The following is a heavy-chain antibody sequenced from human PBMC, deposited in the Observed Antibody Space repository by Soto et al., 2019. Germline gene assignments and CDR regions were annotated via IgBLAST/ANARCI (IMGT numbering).Heavy chain of an antibody. J-gene: IGHJ6*02. Sequence: GESLKISCKASGSSFTSRWITWVRQMPGKGLEWMGRIDPSDSYTSYNPSFQGHVTISVDKSINTVYLRWSSLKASDSAKYYCAGHGGGRVAMSGFNSMDVWGQGTTVTVSS. D-gene: IGHD3-3*01. CDR1: GSSFTSRW. CDR2: IDPSDSYT. V-gene: IGHV5-10-1*01. CDR3: AGHGGGRVAMSGFNSMDV.